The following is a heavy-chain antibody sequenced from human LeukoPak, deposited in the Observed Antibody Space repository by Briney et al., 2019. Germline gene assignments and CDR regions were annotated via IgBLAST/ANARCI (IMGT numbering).Heavy chain of an antibody. CDR1: GFTFSSYG. CDR2: IWYDGSNK. J-gene: IGHJ4*02. Sequence: SGRSLRLSCAASGFTFSSYGMHWVRQAPGKGLEWVAVIWYDGSNKYYADSVKGRFTISRDNSKNTLYLQMNSLRAEDTAVYYYARVKGWVAPLGYWGQGTLVTVSS. CDR3: ARVKGWVAPLGY. D-gene: IGHD2-15*01. V-gene: IGHV3-33*01.